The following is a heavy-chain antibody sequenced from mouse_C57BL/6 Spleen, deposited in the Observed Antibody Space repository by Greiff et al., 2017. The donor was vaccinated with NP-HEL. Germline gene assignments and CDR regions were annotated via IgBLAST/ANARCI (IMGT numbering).Heavy chain of an antibody. Sequence: QVQLQQPGAELVMPGASVKLSCKASGYTFTSYWMHWVKQRPGQGLEWIGEIDPSDSYTNYNQKFKGKSTLTVDKSSSTAYMQLSSLTSEDSAVYYCARWGTTVGGYWGQGTTLTVSS. J-gene: IGHJ2*01. CDR3: ARWGTTVGGY. D-gene: IGHD1-1*01. CDR2: IDPSDSYT. V-gene: IGHV1-69*01. CDR1: GYTFTSYW.